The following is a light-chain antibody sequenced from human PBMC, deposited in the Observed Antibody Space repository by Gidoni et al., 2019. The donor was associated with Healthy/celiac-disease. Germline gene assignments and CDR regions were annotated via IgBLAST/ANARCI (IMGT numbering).Light chain of an antibody. CDR3: QQANSFPS. Sequence: DIQMPQSPSAVSASVGDRVTITCRASQGSSSWLAWYQQKPGKAPKLLIYAASSVQSGVPSRFSGSGSGTYFTLTISSLQPEDFATYYWQQANSFPSFGGGTKVEIK. CDR1: QGSSSW. V-gene: IGKV1-12*02. CDR2: AAS. J-gene: IGKJ4*01.